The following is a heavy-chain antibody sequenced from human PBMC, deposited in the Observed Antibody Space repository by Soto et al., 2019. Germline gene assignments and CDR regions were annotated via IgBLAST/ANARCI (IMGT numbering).Heavy chain of an antibody. CDR2: IYYSGST. CDR3: ARSVVVAATPGITAEFDY. J-gene: IGHJ4*02. D-gene: IGHD2-15*01. CDR1: GGSISSYY. Sequence: PSETLSLTCTVSGGSISSYYWSWIRQPPGKGLEWIGYIYYSGSTNYNPSLKSRVTISVDTSKNQFSLKLSSVTAADTAVYYCARSVVVAATPGITAEFDYWGQGTLVTVSS. V-gene: IGHV4-59*01.